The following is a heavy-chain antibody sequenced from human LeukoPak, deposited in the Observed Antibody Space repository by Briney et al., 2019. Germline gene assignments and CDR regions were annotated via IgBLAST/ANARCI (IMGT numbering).Heavy chain of an antibody. V-gene: IGHV1-3*04. Sequence: ASVKDSCKASGYIFSTYGMHWVRQAPGQGLEWMGWINTGNGHTEYSQKFQGRVTITSDTSANTVYMELSSLRSEDTAVYYCARGDFYYDSSDPWGQGTLVTVSS. J-gene: IGHJ5*02. CDR1: GYIFSTYG. D-gene: IGHD3-22*01. CDR3: ARGDFYYDSSDP. CDR2: INTGNGHT.